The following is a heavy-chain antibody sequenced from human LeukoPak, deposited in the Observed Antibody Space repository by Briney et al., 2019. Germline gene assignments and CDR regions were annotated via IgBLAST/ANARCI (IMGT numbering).Heavy chain of an antibody. CDR2: ITGSGGNT. CDR1: GFIFSSYS. J-gene: IGHJ6*02. CDR3: AKAASSSWPSYYYGMDV. Sequence: GGSLRLSCAASGFIFSSYSMSWVRQAPRKGLEWVSVITGSGGNTYYADSVKGRFTISKDNSKNTVYLQMSSLRVDDTAVYYCAKAASSSWPSYYYGMDVWGQGTTVTVSS. V-gene: IGHV3-23*01. D-gene: IGHD6-13*01.